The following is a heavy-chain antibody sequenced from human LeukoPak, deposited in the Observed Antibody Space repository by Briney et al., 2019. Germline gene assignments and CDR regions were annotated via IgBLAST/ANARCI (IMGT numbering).Heavy chain of an antibody. CDR3: ARDLMRIGRGPEY. CDR2: MKQDGSES. D-gene: IGHD1-1*01. V-gene: IGHV3-7*01. J-gene: IGHJ4*02. CDR1: GFTSSSYW. Sequence: GGSLRLSCAASGFTSSSYWMSWFRQAPGKGLEWVANMKQDGSESHYVDSVKGRFTISRDNAKNSLYLLMNSLRAEDTAVYYCARDLMRIGRGPEYWGQGTLATVSS.